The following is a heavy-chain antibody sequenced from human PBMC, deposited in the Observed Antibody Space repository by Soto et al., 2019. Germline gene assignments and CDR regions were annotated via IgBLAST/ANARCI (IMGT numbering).Heavy chain of an antibody. CDR3: ARDREGGIAAAGCFDY. Sequence: QVQLVQSGAEVKKPGSSVKVSCKASGGTFSSYAISWVRQAPGQGLEWMGGIIPIFGTANYAQKFQGRVTSTADESTSTAYMELSSLRSEDTAVYYCARDREGGIAAAGCFDYWGQGTLVTVSS. V-gene: IGHV1-69*01. D-gene: IGHD6-13*01. J-gene: IGHJ4*02. CDR1: GGTFSSYA. CDR2: IIPIFGTA.